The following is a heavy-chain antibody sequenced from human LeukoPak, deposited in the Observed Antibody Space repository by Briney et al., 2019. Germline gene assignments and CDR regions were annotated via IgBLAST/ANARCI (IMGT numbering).Heavy chain of an antibody. CDR1: GGSISSGDYY. D-gene: IGHD7-27*01. V-gene: IGHV4-30-4*01. Sequence: SETLSLTCTVSGGSISSGDYYWSWIRQPPGKGLEWIGYIYYSGSTYYNPSLKSRVTISVDTSKNQFSLKLSSVTAADTAVYYCASLTGDQPFDYWGQGTLVTVSS. J-gene: IGHJ4*02. CDR2: IYYSGST. CDR3: ASLTGDQPFDY.